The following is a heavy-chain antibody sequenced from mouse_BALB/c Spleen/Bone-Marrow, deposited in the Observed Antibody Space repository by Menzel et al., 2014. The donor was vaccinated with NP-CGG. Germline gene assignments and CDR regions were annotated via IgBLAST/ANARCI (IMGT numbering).Heavy chain of an antibody. Sequence: VQLQQSGAELVRPGSSVKISCKASGYAFSNYWMNWVKPRPGQGLEWIGQIYPGDTDIHYNGKFKGKATLTADKSSSTANMQLSSLTSEDSAVYFCASRGDYSYAMDYWGQGTSVTVSS. CDR3: ASRGDYSYAMDY. J-gene: IGHJ4*01. D-gene: IGHD1-1*01. CDR2: IYPGDTDI. V-gene: IGHV1-80*01. CDR1: GYAFSNYW.